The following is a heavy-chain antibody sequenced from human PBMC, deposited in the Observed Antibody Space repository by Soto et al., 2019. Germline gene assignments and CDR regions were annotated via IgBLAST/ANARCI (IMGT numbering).Heavy chain of an antibody. D-gene: IGHD3-10*01. V-gene: IGHV4-59*01. Sequence: ASETLSLTCTVSGGSISSYYWSWIRQPPGKGLEWIGYIYYSGSTNYNPSLKSRVTISVDTSKNQFSLKLSSVTAADTAVYYFARANSLRWFGELYHWFDPWGQGTLVTVSS. CDR2: IYYSGST. J-gene: IGHJ5*02. CDR3: ARANSLRWFGELYHWFDP. CDR1: GGSISSYY.